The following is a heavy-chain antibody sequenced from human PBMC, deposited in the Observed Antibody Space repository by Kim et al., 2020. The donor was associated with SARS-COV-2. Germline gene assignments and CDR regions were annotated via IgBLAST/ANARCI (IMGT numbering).Heavy chain of an antibody. J-gene: IGHJ3*02. V-gene: IGHV3-74*01. CDR2: IKNEDRNT. D-gene: IGHD1-26*01. Sequence: GGSLRLSCGASGFPLRNYWMHWVRQAPGKGPVWVSRIKNEDRNTNYADSVKGRFTISRDDAKRTLFLQMNSLRAEDTAVYYCARGMGGGPDVFDIWGQGTLVTVSS. CDR3: ARGMGGGPDVFDI. CDR1: GFPLRNYW.